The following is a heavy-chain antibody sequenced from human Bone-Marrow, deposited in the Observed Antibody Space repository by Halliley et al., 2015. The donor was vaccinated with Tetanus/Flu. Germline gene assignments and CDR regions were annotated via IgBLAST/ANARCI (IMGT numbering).Heavy chain of an antibody. D-gene: IGHD3-3*01. Sequence: PVNRYGGSTSYADPVKGRFTLSRDNAKNTMYLQINSLRVEETAIYYWVRGGVRAGNIDLLDAWCQGTQVTVSS. V-gene: IGHV3-74*01. CDR2: VNRYGGST. CDR3: VRGGVRAGNIDLLDA. J-gene: IGHJ5*02.